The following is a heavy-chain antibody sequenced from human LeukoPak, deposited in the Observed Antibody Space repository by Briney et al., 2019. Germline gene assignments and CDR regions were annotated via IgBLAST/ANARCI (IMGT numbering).Heavy chain of an antibody. V-gene: IGHV3-23*01. J-gene: IGHJ4*02. CDR1: GFTFSSYA. Sequence: GGSLRLSCAASGFTFSSYAMSWVRQAPGKGLEWVSAISGSGGSTYYADSVKGRFTISRDNSKNTLYLQINSLRAEDTAVYYCAKDDDYGDYSYWGQGTLVTVSS. CDR3: AKDDDYGDYSY. D-gene: IGHD4-17*01. CDR2: ISGSGGST.